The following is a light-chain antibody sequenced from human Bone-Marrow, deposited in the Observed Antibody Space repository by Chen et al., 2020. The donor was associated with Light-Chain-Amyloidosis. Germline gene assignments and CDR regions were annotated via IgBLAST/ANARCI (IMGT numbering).Light chain of an antibody. CDR2: RDT. V-gene: IGLV3-25*03. CDR1: DLPTKY. Sequence: SYELTQPPSVSVSPGQTARITCSGDDLPTKYAYWYQQKPDQAPVLLIHRDTERPSGISERFSGSSSGTTSTLTISGVQAEDEADYHCQSADSSGTYEVIFGGGTKLTVL. J-gene: IGLJ2*01. CDR3: QSADSSGTYEVI.